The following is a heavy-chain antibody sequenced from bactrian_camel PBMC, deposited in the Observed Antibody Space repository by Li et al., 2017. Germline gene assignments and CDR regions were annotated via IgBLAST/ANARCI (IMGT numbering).Heavy chain of an antibody. Sequence: HVQLVESGGGLVQPGGSLRLSCAASGFIFSSYWMYWVRQAPGKGLEWVSSIYTSDDRTYSADSEKDRFIFSRDNTKRMLYLQMSSLKSEDTALYYCTTGGIFNFWGQGTQVTVS. J-gene: IGHJ4*01. V-gene: IGHV3S1*01. CDR2: IYTSDDRT. CDR3: TTGGIFNF. CDR1: GFIFSSYW.